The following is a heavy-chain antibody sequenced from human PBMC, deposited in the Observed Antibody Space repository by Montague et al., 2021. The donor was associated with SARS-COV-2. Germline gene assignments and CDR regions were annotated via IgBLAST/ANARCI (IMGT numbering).Heavy chain of an antibody. CDR1: DGSFSDFY. V-gene: IGHV4-34*01. CDR3: ARLPDLLLWFGEALDY. J-gene: IGHJ4*02. D-gene: IGHD3-10*01. Sequence: SETLSLTCAVFDGSFSDFYWSWIRQPPGKGLEWIGEINHSGTTYYNPSXXSRVTISVDMSKNQFSLKLSSVTAADTAVYYCARLPDLLLWFGEALDYWGQGTLVTVSS. CDR2: INHSGTT.